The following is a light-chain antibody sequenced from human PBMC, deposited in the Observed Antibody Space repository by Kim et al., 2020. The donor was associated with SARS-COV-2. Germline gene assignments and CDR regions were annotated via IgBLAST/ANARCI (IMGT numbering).Light chain of an antibody. CDR1: QGISSD. CDR3: QQLRSYPLT. V-gene: IGKV1-9*01. J-gene: IGKJ4*01. Sequence: IQLTQSPSSLSASVGDRVTITCRASQGISSDFAWYQKKPGRAPKPLIYAASTLHTGVPSRFSGSGSGTDFTLTISSLQPEDFATYYCQQLRSYPLTFGGGTKVDIK. CDR2: AAS.